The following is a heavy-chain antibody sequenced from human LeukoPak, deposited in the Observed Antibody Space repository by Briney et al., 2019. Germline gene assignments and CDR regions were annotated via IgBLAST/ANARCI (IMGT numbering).Heavy chain of an antibody. J-gene: IGHJ1*01. CDR3: ARELDPLRAYCGGDCYSEYFQH. CDR1: GFTFSSYG. D-gene: IGHD2-21*02. CDR2: IRYDGSNK. Sequence: SGGSLRLSCAASGFTFSSYGMHWVRQAPGKGLEWVAFIRYDGSNKYYADSVKGRFTISRDNSKNTLYLQMNSLRAEDTAVYYCARELDPLRAYCGGDCYSEYFQHWGQGTLVTVSS. V-gene: IGHV3-30*02.